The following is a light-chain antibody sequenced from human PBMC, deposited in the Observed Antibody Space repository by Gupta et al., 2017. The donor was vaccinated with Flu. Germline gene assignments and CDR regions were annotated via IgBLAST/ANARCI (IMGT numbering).Light chain of an antibody. CDR2: GAF. J-gene: IGKJ4*01. CDR3: QQYNNRPLT. CDR1: QSVSTN. Sequence: PATLSVSPGERATLSCRASQSVSTNLAWYQQTPGQAPRLLIFGAFTRATGIPARFSGSGSGTEFTITISILQSEDFAIYYCQQYNNRPLTFGGGTRVEIK. V-gene: IGKV3-15*01.